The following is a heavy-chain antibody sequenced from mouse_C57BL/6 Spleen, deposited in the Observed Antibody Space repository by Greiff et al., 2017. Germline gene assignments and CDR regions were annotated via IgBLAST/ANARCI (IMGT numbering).Heavy chain of an antibody. CDR3: ARKGKAMDD. CDR1: GYTFTDYN. Sequence: VQLKESGPELVKPGASVKIPCKASGYTFTDYNMDWVKQSHGKSLEWIGDINPNNGGTIYNQKFKGKATLTVDKSSSTAYMELRSLTSEETAVYYGARKGKAMDDWGQGTSVTVSS. CDR2: INPNNGGT. V-gene: IGHV1-18*01. J-gene: IGHJ4*01. D-gene: IGHD2-1*01.